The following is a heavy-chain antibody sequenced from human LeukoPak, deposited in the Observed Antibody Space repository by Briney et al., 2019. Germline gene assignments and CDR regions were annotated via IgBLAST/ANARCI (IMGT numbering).Heavy chain of an antibody. CDR3: VRDEVSP. Sequence: AAVKVSCKTSGYTFTGYYIHWVRQAPGQGVEWMGWIIHNSGGTIYAQNFQGRVTMTRDTSISTAYMELSRLRSDDTAVYYCVRDEVSPWGQGTLVTVSS. CDR1: GYTFTGYY. V-gene: IGHV1-2*02. J-gene: IGHJ5*02. CDR2: IIHNSGGT.